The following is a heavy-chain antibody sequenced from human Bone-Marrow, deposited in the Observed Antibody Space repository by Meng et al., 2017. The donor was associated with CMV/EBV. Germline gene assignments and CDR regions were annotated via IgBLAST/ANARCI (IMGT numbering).Heavy chain of an antibody. V-gene: IGHV4-34*01. Sequence: GSLRLSCAVYGGSFSGYYWSWIRQPPGKGLEWIGEINHSGSTNYNPSLTSRVTISVDTSKNQFSLKLSSVTAADTAVYYCARGRVRFLEWLSAYYFDYWGQGTRVTVSS. J-gene: IGHJ4*02. CDR3: ARGRVRFLEWLSAYYFDY. CDR1: GGSFSGYY. CDR2: INHSGST. D-gene: IGHD3-3*01.